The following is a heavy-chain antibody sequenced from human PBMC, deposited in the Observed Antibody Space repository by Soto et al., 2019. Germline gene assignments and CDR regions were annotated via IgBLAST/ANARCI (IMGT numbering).Heavy chain of an antibody. CDR3: ARQVFGRSSWYPDY. CDR1: GFTFSDYY. D-gene: IGHD6-13*01. J-gene: IGHJ4*02. Sequence: QVQLVESGGGLVKPGGSLRLSCAASGFTFSDYYMSWIRQAPGKGLEWVSYISSSSRYTNYADSVKGRFTISRHNAKNSLYLQMNSLRAEATAVYYWARQVFGRSSWYPDYWGQGTLVTVSS. V-gene: IGHV3-11*05. CDR2: ISSSSRYT.